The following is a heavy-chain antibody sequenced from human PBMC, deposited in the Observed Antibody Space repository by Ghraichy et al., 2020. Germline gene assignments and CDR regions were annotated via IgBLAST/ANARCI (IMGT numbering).Heavy chain of an antibody. CDR1: GFTFSSYG. CDR3: AREASGSYEGVYFDY. J-gene: IGHJ4*02. D-gene: IGHD1-26*01. CDR2: IWYDGSNK. V-gene: IGHV3-33*01. Sequence: GGSLRLSCAASGFTFSSYGMHWVRQAPGKGLEWVAVIWYDGSNKDYADSVKGRFTISRDNSKNTLYLQMNSLRAEDTAVYYCAREASGSYEGVYFDYWGQGTLVTVSS.